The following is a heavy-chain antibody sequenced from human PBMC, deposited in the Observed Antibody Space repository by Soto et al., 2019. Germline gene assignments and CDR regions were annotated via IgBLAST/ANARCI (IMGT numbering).Heavy chain of an antibody. J-gene: IGHJ4*02. V-gene: IGHV3-23*01. CDR1: GFTFSSYA. Sequence: PGGSLRLSCAASGFTFSSYAMSWVRQAPGKGLEWVSAISGSGGSTYYADSVKGRFTISRDNSKNTLYLQMNSLRAEDTAVYYCAKDRTDYYDSSGYPVDYWGQGTLVTVSS. CDR3: AKDRTDYYDSSGYPVDY. D-gene: IGHD3-22*01. CDR2: ISGSGGST.